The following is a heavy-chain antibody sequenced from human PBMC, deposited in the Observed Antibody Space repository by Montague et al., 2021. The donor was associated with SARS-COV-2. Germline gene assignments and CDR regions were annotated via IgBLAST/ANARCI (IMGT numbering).Heavy chain of an antibody. J-gene: IGHJ4*02. CDR1: GGSISSFY. D-gene: IGHD2-15*01. CDR2: ISDSGST. V-gene: IGHV4-59*08. Sequence: SETLSLTCTVSGGSISSFYWSWFRQPPGKGLEWIGYISDSGSTNYNPSFTSRVTMSVDTSKNQFSLKVNSVTAADTAVYYCARHYSATLPAVYWGQGTLVTVSS. CDR3: ARHYSATLPAVY.